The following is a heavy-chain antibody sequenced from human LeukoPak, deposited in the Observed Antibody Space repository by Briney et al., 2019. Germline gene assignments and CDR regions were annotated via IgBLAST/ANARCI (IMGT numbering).Heavy chain of an antibody. V-gene: IGHV4-59*01. D-gene: IGHD3-10*01. Sequence: SETLSLTCTVSGGSLSSYYWSWIRQPPGKGLEWVGYVYYSGSTNYNPSLKSRVAISIDTSKNQFSLELSSVTAADTAMYYCARAAPSYYGSGSLGSYYYGMDVWGQGTTVTVSS. CDR3: ARAAPSYYGSGSLGSYYYGMDV. CDR1: GGSLSSYY. CDR2: VYYSGST. J-gene: IGHJ6*02.